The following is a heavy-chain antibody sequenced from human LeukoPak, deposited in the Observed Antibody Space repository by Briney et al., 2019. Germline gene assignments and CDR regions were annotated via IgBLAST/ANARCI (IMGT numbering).Heavy chain of an antibody. Sequence: GGSLRLSCAASGFTFSDYYMSWIRQAPGKGLEWVSYISSSGSTIYYADSVKGRFTISTDTSKNTVNLQMNSLRAEDTAIYYCARMFGGNYYGYYFDYWGQGSMLTVSS. CDR3: ARMFGGNYYGYYFDY. V-gene: IGHV3-11*01. J-gene: IGHJ4*02. CDR1: GFTFSDYY. CDR2: ISSSGSTI. D-gene: IGHD1-26*01.